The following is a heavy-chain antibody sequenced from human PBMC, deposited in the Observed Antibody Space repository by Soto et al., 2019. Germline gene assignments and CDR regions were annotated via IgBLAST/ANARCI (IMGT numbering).Heavy chain of an antibody. D-gene: IGHD2-15*01. CDR3: VRGGGGSYCSGGGCFLDY. Sequence: QVQLVESGGGVVQPGRSLRLSCAASGFTFSYYGLHWVRQAPGKGLEWVAVIWYDGSNTYYADSVKGRFTISRDNSKNMLYLQMNSLRAEDTAVYYCVRGGGGSYCSGGGCFLDYWGQGALVTVSS. J-gene: IGHJ4*02. CDR1: GFTFSYYG. V-gene: IGHV3-33*01. CDR2: IWYDGSNT.